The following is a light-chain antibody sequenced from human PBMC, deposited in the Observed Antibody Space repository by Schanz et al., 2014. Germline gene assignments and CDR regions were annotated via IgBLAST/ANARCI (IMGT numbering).Light chain of an antibody. CDR1: QSVSSSD. V-gene: IGKV3-20*01. CDR2: GAS. Sequence: EIVLTQSPGTLSLSPGERATLSCRASQSVSSSDLAWYQQSPGQAPRLLMYGASTRATGIPDRFSGSGSGTDFTLTITRLEPEDFAVYYCQHYSMSPLFGQGTKVEIK. J-gene: IGKJ1*01. CDR3: QHYSMSPL.